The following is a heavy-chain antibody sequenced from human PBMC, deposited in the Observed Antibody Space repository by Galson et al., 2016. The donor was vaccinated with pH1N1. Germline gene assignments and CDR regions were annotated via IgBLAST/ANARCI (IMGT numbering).Heavy chain of an antibody. CDR2: IYYSGST. D-gene: IGHD3-10*01. V-gene: IGHV4-59*12. CDR3: ARARKITRQTFWATADALRGGSGRFDY. Sequence: LRLSCAASGFTFSDYYMNWVRQSPGKGLEWIGNIYYSGSTYYNPSLKSRVTISVDTSKKQFSLNLNSVTAADTAVYYCARARKITRQTFWATADALRGGSGRFDYWGQGTLVTVSS. CDR1: GFTFSDYY. J-gene: IGHJ4*02.